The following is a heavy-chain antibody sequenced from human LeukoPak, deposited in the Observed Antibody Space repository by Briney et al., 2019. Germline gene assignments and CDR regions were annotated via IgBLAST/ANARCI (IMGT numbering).Heavy chain of an antibody. CDR3: AGIAVADPAGAFDI. Sequence: GGSLRLSCAASGFTFSSYSMSCVRQAPGKGLEWVSYISSSSSTIYYADSVKGRFTISRDNAKNSLYLQMNSLRDEDTAVYYCAGIAVADPAGAFDIWGQGTMVTVSS. D-gene: IGHD6-19*01. J-gene: IGHJ3*02. V-gene: IGHV3-48*02. CDR1: GFTFSSYS. CDR2: ISSSSSTI.